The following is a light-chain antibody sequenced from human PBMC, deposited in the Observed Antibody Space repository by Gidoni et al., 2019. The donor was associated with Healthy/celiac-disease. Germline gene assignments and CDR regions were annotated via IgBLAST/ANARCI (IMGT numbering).Light chain of an antibody. Sequence: DIVMTQSPLSLPVTPGEPASISCRSSQSLLHSNGYNYLDWYLQKPGQSPQLLIYLGSNRDSGGPDRFSGSGSGTDFTLKISRVEAEDVGVYYCMQALQTPVTFGGGTKVEIK. V-gene: IGKV2-28*01. CDR2: LGS. CDR1: QSLLHSNGYNY. CDR3: MQALQTPVT. J-gene: IGKJ4*01.